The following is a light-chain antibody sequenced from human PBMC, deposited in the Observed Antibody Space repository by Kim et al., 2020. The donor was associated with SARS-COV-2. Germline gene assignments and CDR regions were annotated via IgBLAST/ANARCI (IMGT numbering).Light chain of an antibody. CDR1: KLGDKY. J-gene: IGLJ3*02. Sequence: SYELTQPPSVSVSPGQTASITCSGDKLGDKYAYWYQQKPGQSSVLVIYQDNKRPSGIPERFSGSNSGNTATLTITGTQAMDEADYFCQAWDSATAVFGGGTQLTVL. CDR3: QAWDSATAV. CDR2: QDN. V-gene: IGLV3-1*01.